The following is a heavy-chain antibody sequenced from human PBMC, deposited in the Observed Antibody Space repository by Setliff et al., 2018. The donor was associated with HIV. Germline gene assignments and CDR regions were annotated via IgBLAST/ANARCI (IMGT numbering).Heavy chain of an antibody. D-gene: IGHD3-3*01. J-gene: IGHJ6*03. CDR2: INTNTGNP. Sequence: ASVKVSCKASGYTFTSYAMNWVRQAPGQGLEWMGWINTNTGNPTYAQGFTGRFVFSLDTSVSTAYLQISSLKAEDTAVYYCARVPLQFLEWSDYYYYYMDVWGKGTTVTVSS. CDR3: ARVPLQFLEWSDYYYYYMDV. V-gene: IGHV7-4-1*02. CDR1: GYTFTSYA.